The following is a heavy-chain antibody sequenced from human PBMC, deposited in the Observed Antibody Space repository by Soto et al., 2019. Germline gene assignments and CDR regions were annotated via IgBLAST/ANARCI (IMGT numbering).Heavy chain of an antibody. V-gene: IGHV4-30-4*01. Sequence: ASETLSLTCTVSGGSITSYYSCWSWIRQPPGEGLEWIGHIFDSGTTYTNPSLRSQVAISLDTSKNHFSLTLSSVTAADTAVYYCARGPSGDKVHYWGQGALVTVSS. D-gene: IGHD7-27*01. J-gene: IGHJ4*02. CDR1: GGSITSYYSC. CDR3: ARGPSGDKVHY. CDR2: IFDSGTT.